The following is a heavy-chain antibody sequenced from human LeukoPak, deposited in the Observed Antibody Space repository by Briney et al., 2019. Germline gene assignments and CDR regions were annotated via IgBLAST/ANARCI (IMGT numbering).Heavy chain of an antibody. J-gene: IGHJ6*02. Sequence: ASVKVSCKVSGGTFSGYAVSWVRLAPGQGLDRMGRLIPHLGQETYAHKFQGRLTITADKSNTTAYMELRGLRSEDTAIYYCVYFYYGSGSYFGRPHFYYRGLGVWGPGTTVSVSS. CDR3: VYFYYGSGSYFGRPHFYYRGLGV. CDR1: GGTFSGYA. D-gene: IGHD3-10*01. CDR2: LIPHLGQE. V-gene: IGHV1-69*04.